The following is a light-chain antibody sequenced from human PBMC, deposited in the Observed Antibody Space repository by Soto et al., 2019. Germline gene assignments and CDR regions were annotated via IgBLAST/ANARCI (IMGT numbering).Light chain of an antibody. CDR1: SSDIGGYHF. Sequence: QSALTQPASVSGSPGQSITISCTGTSSDIGGYHFVSWYQQHPGKAPKLMLYDVNIRPSGVSNRFSGSKSGNTASLTIAVLHDEDEADYYCTSCTTSTTMIFGGGTKLTVL. CDR3: TSCTTSTTMI. J-gene: IGLJ2*01. V-gene: IGLV2-14*03. CDR2: DVN.